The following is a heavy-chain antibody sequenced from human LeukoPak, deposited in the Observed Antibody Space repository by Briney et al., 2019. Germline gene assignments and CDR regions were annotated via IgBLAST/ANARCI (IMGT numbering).Heavy chain of an antibody. D-gene: IGHD3-10*01. V-gene: IGHV3-30-3*02. Sequence: PGGSLRLSCAASGFTFSSKAMHWVRQVPGKGLEWVAVISYDGSDKYYADSVKGRFTISRDSPKNTLYLQMNSLRAEDTAVYYCAKSIYGSGRYMGFDYWGQGTLVTVSS. CDR3: AKSIYGSGRYMGFDY. CDR2: ISYDGSDK. J-gene: IGHJ4*02. CDR1: GFTFSSKA.